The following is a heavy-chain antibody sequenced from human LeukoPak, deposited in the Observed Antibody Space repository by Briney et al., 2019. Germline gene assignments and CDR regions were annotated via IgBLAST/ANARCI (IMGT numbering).Heavy chain of an antibody. J-gene: IGHJ5*02. CDR2: INHSGST. CDR3: ARRKGYYGSARFDP. CDR1: GYSISSGYY. Sequence: SETLSLTCTVSGYSISSGYYWSWIRQPPGKGLEWIGEINHSGSTNYNPSLKSRVTISVDTSKNQFSLKLSSVTAADTAVYYCARRKGYYGSARFDPWGQGTLVTVSS. D-gene: IGHD3-10*01. V-gene: IGHV4-38-2*02.